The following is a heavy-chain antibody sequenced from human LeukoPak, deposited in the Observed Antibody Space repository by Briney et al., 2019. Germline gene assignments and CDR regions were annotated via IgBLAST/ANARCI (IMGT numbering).Heavy chain of an antibody. CDR3: ARNGCSTSCPLHGVDAFDI. D-gene: IGHD2-2*01. Sequence: ASVKVSCKASGYTFTSYYMHWVRQAPGQGLEWMGIINPSGGSTSYAQKFQGRVTMTRDMSTSTVYMELSSLRSEDTAVYYCARNGCSTSCPLHGVDAFDIWGQGTMVTVSS. V-gene: IGHV1-46*01. J-gene: IGHJ3*02. CDR1: GYTFTSYY. CDR2: INPSGGST.